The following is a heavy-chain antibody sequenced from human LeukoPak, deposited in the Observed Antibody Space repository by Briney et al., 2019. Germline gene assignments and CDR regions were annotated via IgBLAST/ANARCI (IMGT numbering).Heavy chain of an antibody. Sequence: GGSLRLSCAASGFTFSSYEMNWVRQAPGKGLEWVSYISSSGSTIYYADSVKGRFTISRDNSKNTLYLQMNSLRAEDTAVYYCAKDGEQLVRQSNWFDPWGQGTLVTVSS. V-gene: IGHV3-48*03. D-gene: IGHD6-6*01. CDR3: AKDGEQLVRQSNWFDP. CDR2: ISSSGSTI. J-gene: IGHJ5*02. CDR1: GFTFSSYE.